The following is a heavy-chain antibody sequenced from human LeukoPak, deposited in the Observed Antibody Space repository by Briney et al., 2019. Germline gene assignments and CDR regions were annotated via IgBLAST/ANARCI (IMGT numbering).Heavy chain of an antibody. CDR1: GFTFSSYA. CDR3: AKARGAVVVTPFDY. J-gene: IGHJ4*02. CDR2: ISGSGGST. V-gene: IGHV3-23*01. Sequence: PGGSLRLSSAASGFTFSSYAMSWVRQAPGKGLEWVSAISGSGGSTYYADSVKGRFTISRDNSKNTLYLQMNSLRAEDTAVYYCAKARGAVVVTPFDYWGQGTLVTVSS. D-gene: IGHD2-21*02.